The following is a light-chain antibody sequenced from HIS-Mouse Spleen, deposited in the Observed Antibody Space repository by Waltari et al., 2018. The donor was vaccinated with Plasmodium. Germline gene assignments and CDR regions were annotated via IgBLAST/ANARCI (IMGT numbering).Light chain of an antibody. CDR1: SSDVGGYNY. J-gene: IGLJ2*01. Sequence: QSALTQPASVSGSPGQSITISCTGTSSDVGGYNYVSWYQQHPGKAPKLMIYDVSKPPYGVSSRFSGSKSGNTASLTISGLQAEDEADYYCSSYTSSSTLYVVFGGGTKLTVL. CDR2: DVS. CDR3: SSYTSSSTLYVV. V-gene: IGLV2-14*03.